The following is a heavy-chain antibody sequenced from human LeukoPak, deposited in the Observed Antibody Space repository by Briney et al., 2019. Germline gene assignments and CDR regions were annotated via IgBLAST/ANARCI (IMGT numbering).Heavy chain of an antibody. D-gene: IGHD4-17*01. CDR2: IYYTGAA. V-gene: IGHV4-59*01. J-gene: IGHJ5*02. Sequence: SETLSLTCSVSGGSISGYFWSWIRQPPGEGLEFIGYIYYTGAASYKPSLNSRVTMSVDTSKNQFSLKLSSVTAADTAVYYCAKFATVTTHNWIDHWGQGALVTVSS. CDR1: GGSISGYF. CDR3: AKFATVTTHNWIDH.